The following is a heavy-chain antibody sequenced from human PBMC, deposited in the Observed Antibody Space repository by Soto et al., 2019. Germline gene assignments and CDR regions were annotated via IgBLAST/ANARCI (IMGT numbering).Heavy chain of an antibody. CDR2: IYHSGST. V-gene: IGHV4-30-2*01. CDR3: ARDRTDCSGGSCYRYGMDV. J-gene: IGHJ6*02. D-gene: IGHD2-15*01. Sequence: PSETLSLTCAVSVGSISSGGYSWSWIRQPPGKGLEWIGYIYHSGSTYYNSSLKSRVTISVDRSKNQFSLKLSSVTAADTAVYYCARDRTDCSGGSCYRYGMDVWGQGTTVTVSS. CDR1: VGSISSGGYS.